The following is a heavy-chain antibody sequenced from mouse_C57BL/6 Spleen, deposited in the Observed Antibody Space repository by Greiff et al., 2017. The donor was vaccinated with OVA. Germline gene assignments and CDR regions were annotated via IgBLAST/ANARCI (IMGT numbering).Heavy chain of an antibody. CDR3: ARGGTGTGYWYFDV. Sequence: VQLQQSGAELVKPGASVKISCKASGYAFSSYWMNWVKQRPGKGLEWIGQIYPGDGDTNYNGKFKGKDTLTADKYSSTAYMQLSSLTSEDSAVYFCARGGTGTGYWYFDVWGTGTTVTVSS. CDR2: IYPGDGDT. CDR1: GYAFSSYW. J-gene: IGHJ1*03. V-gene: IGHV1-80*01. D-gene: IGHD4-1*01.